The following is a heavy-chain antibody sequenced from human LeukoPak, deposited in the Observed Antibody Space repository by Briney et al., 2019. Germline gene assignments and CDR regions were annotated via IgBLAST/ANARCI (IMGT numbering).Heavy chain of an antibody. D-gene: IGHD3-10*01. CDR3: AKLTGSYYGSGSYSAFDY. J-gene: IGHJ4*02. CDR1: GFTFSSYG. CDR2: ISYDGSNK. Sequence: GRSLRLSCAASGFTFSSYGMHWVRQAPGKWLEWVAVISYDGSNKYYADSVKGRLTISRDNSKNTLYLQMNSLRAEDTAVYYCAKLTGSYYGSGSYSAFDYWGQGTLVTVSS. V-gene: IGHV3-30*18.